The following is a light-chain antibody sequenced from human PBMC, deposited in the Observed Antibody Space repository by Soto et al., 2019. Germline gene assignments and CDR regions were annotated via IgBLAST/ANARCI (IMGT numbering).Light chain of an antibody. V-gene: IGLV2-14*01. CDR1: SSDVGDYDY. CDR3: SSYTNSNTGV. CDR2: EVR. Sequence: QSALTQPASVSGSPGQSITISCTGTSSDVGDYDYVSWYQQHPGKAPKLMIYEVRNRPSGVSNRFSGSKSGNTASLAISGLQAEDEDNYYCSSYTNSNTGVFGGGTKLTVL. J-gene: IGLJ3*02.